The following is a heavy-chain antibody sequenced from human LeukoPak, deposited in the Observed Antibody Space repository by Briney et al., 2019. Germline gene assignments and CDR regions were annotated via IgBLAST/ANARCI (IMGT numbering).Heavy chain of an antibody. Sequence: SQTLSLTCTVSGGSISSGSYYWSWIRQPAGKGLEWIGRIYTSGSTNYNPSLNNRVTISVDTSKNQFSLKLSSVTAADTAVYYCARSYYYDSSGYYKNDAFDIWGQGTMVTVSS. CDR3: ARSYYYDSSGYYKNDAFDI. J-gene: IGHJ3*02. V-gene: IGHV4-61*02. D-gene: IGHD3-22*01. CDR1: GGSISSGSYY. CDR2: IYTSGST.